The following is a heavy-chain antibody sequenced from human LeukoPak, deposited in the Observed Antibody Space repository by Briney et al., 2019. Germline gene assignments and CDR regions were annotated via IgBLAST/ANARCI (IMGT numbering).Heavy chain of an antibody. D-gene: IGHD3-22*01. Sequence: GESLKISCKGSGYRFTNYWIGWVRQMPGKGLEWMGIIYPGDSDTRYSPSFQGQVTISADKSINTAYLQWSSLKASDTAMYFCARLSAAGITTTPFDYWGQGTLVTVSS. V-gene: IGHV5-51*01. CDR3: ARLSAAGITTTPFDY. CDR2: IYPGDSDT. CDR1: GYRFTNYW. J-gene: IGHJ4*02.